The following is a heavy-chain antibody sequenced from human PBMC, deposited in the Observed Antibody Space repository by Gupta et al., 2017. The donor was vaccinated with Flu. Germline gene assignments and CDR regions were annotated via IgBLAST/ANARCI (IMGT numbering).Heavy chain of an antibody. Sequence: VSCKTSGDIFNAFGITWLRQAPGQGLEWMGGIIPVFGTTNYALKFQGRVTITADESTSTTYLQLSGLRSEDTAVYYCARRGYNGYNLKNYYYHAMDVWGQGTTVTVSS. CDR3: ARRGYNGYNLKNYYYHAMDV. V-gene: IGHV1-69*01. CDR2: IIPVFGTT. J-gene: IGHJ6*02. CDR1: GDIFNAFG. D-gene: IGHD5-24*01.